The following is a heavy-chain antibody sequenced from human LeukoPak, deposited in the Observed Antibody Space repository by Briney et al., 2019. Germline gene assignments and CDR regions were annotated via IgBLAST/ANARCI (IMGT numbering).Heavy chain of an antibody. J-gene: IGHJ4*02. CDR2: INPSGGST. Sequence: ASVKVSCKASGYTFTSYYMHWVRQAPGQGLEWMGIINPSGGSTSYARKFQGRVTMTRDTSTSTVYMELSSLRSEDTAVYCCAREIAYDSSGYYGEWGLDYWGQGTLVTVSS. CDR3: AREIAYDSSGYYGEWGLDY. V-gene: IGHV1-46*01. CDR1: GYTFTSYY. D-gene: IGHD3-22*01.